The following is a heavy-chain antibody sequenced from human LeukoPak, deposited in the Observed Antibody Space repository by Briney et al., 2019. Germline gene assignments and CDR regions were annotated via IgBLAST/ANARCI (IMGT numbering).Heavy chain of an antibody. D-gene: IGHD3-3*01. CDR3: ARHSTDFWSGYYFDY. J-gene: IGHJ4*02. CDR1: GDSVSGVY. Sequence: SETLSLTCTVSGDSVSGVYWSWIRQPPGKGLEWIGYVYYSGDTNYNPSLKSRVTMSLDTSKNQVSLRLSSVTAADTAVYYCARHSTDFWSGYYFDYWGQGTLVTVSS. CDR2: VYYSGDT. V-gene: IGHV4-59*08.